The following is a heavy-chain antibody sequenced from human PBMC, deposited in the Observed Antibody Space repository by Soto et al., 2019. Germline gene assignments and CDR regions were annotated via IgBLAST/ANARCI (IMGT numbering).Heavy chain of an antibody. Sequence: GDSLKISCKGSGYSFTDYWIGWVRQMPGKGLEWMGIVYPGDSDIRYSPSFRGQVTISIDNSVSTAYLQWSSLKASDTAMYYCARDLTATIDPQYFDYWGQGTQVTIS. CDR3: ARDLTATIDPQYFDY. CDR2: VYPGDSDI. D-gene: IGHD1-7*01. V-gene: IGHV5-51*01. J-gene: IGHJ4*02. CDR1: GYSFTDYW.